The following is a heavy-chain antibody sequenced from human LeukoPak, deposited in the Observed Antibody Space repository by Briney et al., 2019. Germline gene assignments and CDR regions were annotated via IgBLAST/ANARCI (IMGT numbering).Heavy chain of an antibody. D-gene: IGHD3-10*01. CDR2: ILPKSGGT. Sequence: GASVKVSCEASGYTFSDYYIHWVRQAPGQGLEWVGRILPKSGGTTYAQKFQGRVTVTRDTSIGTAYMELSRLTSDDTAVYYCARLGANYYGSGSYVDYWGQGTLVTVSS. V-gene: IGHV1-2*06. J-gene: IGHJ4*02. CDR3: ARLGANYYGSGSYVDY. CDR1: GYTFSDYY.